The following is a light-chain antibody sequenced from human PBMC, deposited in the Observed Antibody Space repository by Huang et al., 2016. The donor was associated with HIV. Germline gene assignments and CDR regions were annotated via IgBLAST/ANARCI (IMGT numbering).Light chain of an antibody. CDR3: HHYGSSPYT. Sequence: EIVLTQSPGTLSLSPGERATLSCRASQSVSVSYLAWYQQKPGQAPRLLIYGASSSATGIPDRFNGSGSGTDFTLTISRVEPEDFTVYYCHHYGSSPYTFGQGTKLEIK. V-gene: IGKV3-20*01. CDR1: QSVSVSY. J-gene: IGKJ2*01. CDR2: GAS.